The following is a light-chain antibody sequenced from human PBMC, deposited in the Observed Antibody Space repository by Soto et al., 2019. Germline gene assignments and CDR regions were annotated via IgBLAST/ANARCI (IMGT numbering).Light chain of an antibody. CDR2: AAS. J-gene: IGKJ2*01. CDR3: RQSYSVPHT. V-gene: IGKV1-39*01. CDR1: QNIFSF. Sequence: DIQMTQSPSSLSASVGDSVTITCRASQNIFSFLGWYQHKPGKAPELLIYAASSLRSGVPSRFSGRGSGTDFALTISNLQPEDSATYYCRQSYSVPHTFGQGTKLEIK.